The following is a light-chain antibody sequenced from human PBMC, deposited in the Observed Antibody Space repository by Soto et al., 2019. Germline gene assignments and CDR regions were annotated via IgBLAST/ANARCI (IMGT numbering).Light chain of an antibody. CDR1: QDIKTY. CDR3: QHLNKYPPFT. CDR2: GTF. V-gene: IGKV1-9*01. Sequence: IQLTQSPSSLSASVGDRVSITCRASQDIKTYLAWYQQERGKAPKLLISGTFTLQSGVPSRFNGSGSGTDFTLTISRLQPEDFATYYCQHLNKYPPFTFGPGTKVDLE. J-gene: IGKJ3*01.